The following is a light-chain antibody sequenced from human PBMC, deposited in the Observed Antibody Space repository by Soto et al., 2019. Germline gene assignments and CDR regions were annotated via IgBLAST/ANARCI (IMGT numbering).Light chain of an antibody. V-gene: IGLV2-23*01. Sequence: QSVLTQPASVSGSPGQPITISCTGTSGDIGTYNLVSWYQQYPGRAPKLIIFEGNKRPSGVSSRFSASKSAYTASLAISGLQAEDEADYHCCSYAGRSTVVCGGGTKLTVL. J-gene: IGLJ2*01. CDR3: CSYAGRSTVV. CDR1: SGDIGTYNL. CDR2: EGN.